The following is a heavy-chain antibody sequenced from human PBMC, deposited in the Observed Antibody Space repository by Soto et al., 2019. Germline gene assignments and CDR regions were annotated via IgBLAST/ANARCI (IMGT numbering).Heavy chain of an antibody. J-gene: IGHJ4*02. CDR2: ISSSSSYI. D-gene: IGHD1-7*01. V-gene: IGHV3-21*01. Sequence: GGSLRLSCAASGFTFSSYSMNWVRQAPGKGLEWVSSISSSSSYIYYADSVKGRFTISRDNAKNSLYLQMNSLRAEDTAVYYCARARYNWNYYPFDYWGQGTLVTVSS. CDR1: GFTFSSYS. CDR3: ARARYNWNYYPFDY.